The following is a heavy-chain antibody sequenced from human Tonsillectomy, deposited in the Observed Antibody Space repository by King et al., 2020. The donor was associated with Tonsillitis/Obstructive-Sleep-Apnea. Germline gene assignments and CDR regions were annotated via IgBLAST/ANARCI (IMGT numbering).Heavy chain of an antibody. CDR2: IFWDGDK. CDR1: GFSLSTSGVG. V-gene: IGHV2-5*02. Sequence: TLKESGPTLVKPTQTLTPTCTFSGFSLSTSGVGVGWIRQPPGKALEWLALIFWDGDKRYSPSLKSRLTITKDTSKNQVVLTITNMDPVDTATYYCAHRVGAKYFQNWGQGTLITVSS. CDR3: AHRVGAKYFQN. J-gene: IGHJ1*01. D-gene: IGHD3-3*01.